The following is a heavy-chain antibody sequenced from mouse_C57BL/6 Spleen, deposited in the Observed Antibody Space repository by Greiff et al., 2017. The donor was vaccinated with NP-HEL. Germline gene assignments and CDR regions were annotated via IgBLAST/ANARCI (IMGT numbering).Heavy chain of an antibody. CDR3: VHDYGKEAWFAY. J-gene: IGHJ3*01. CDR2: IDPANGNT. V-gene: IGHV14-3*01. CDR1: GFNIKNTY. Sequence: EVQLVESVAELVRPGASVKLSCTASGFNIKNTYMHWVKQRPEQGLEWIGRIDPANGNTKYAPKFQGKATITADTSSNTAYLQLSSLTSEDTAIYYCVHDYGKEAWFAYWGQGTLVTVSA. D-gene: IGHD2-4*01.